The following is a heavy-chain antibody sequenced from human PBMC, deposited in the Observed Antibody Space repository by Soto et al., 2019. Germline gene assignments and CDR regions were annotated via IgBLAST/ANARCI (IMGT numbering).Heavy chain of an antibody. CDR1: GYTFTGHH. D-gene: IGHD2-15*01. V-gene: IGHV1-2*02. CDR3: AKDGRHCSGGSCPQGH. J-gene: IGHJ4*02. Sequence: QVQLEQSGAEVKTPGASVKVSCKTSGYTFTGHHIHWVRQVPGQGLEWMGWINPISGGTKYREKFQGRVSITRDKSSSTAYMELSSLTSDDSAVYYCAKDGRHCSGGSCPQGHWGQGTLVTVSS. CDR2: INPISGGT.